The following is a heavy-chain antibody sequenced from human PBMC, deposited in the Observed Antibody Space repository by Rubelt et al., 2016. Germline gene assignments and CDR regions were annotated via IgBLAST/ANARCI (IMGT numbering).Heavy chain of an antibody. Sequence: QVQLQQWGAGLLKPSETLSLTCAVYGGSFSGYYWSWIRQPPGKGLEWIGDIYHSGSTYYNPSLTSRVTISVDTSKNQFSLKLGSVTAADTAVYYCARGRAGSSSSWGQGTLVTVSS. CDR1: GGSFSGYY. CDR2: IYHSGST. CDR3: ARGRAGSSSS. V-gene: IGHV4-34*01. D-gene: IGHD6-6*01. J-gene: IGHJ4*02.